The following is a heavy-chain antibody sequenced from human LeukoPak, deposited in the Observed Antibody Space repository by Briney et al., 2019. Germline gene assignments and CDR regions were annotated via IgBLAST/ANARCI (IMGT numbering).Heavy chain of an antibody. Sequence: KPSETLSLTCTVSGSSIGTYSWSWIRQPPGKGLEWVGYIYTTGSTHYNPSLKSRVTMSLDTSKNQPSLRLSSVTAADTAVYYCARHWPLKTAGQKMLLYRSWFDPWGQGTLVTVSS. V-gene: IGHV4-4*09. D-gene: IGHD1-26*01. CDR2: IYTTGST. J-gene: IGHJ5*02. CDR3: ARHWPLKTAGQKMLLYRSWFDP. CDR1: GSSIGTYS.